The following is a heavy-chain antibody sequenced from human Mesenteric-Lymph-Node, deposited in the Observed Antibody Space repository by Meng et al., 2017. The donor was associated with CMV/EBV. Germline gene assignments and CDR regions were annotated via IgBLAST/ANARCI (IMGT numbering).Heavy chain of an antibody. CDR1: GFTFSSYS. CDR3: AKAHSSSWLPYFDY. J-gene: IGHJ4*02. CDR2: ISSSSSYI. D-gene: IGHD6-13*01. V-gene: IGHV3-21*04. Sequence: GGSLRLSCAASGFTFSSYSMNWVRQAPGKGLEWVSSISSSSSYIYYADSVKGRFTISRDNAKNSLYLQMNSLRAEDTAVYYCAKAHSSSWLPYFDYWGQGTLVTVSS.